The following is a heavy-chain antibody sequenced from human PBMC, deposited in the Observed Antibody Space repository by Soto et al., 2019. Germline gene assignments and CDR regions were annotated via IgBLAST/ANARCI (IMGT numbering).Heavy chain of an antibody. V-gene: IGHV4-59*02. CDR1: GGSVSSYY. CDR3: ARHPGASFDY. D-gene: IGHD7-27*01. J-gene: IGHJ4*02. CDR2: IHYSGIT. Sequence: PSETLSLTCTVSGGSVSSYYGSWLRQSPGKRLEWIGYIHYSGITKYNPSLKSRVTISLDTSKNQFSLKLSSVTAADSAVYYCARHPGASFDYWGQGTLVTVSS.